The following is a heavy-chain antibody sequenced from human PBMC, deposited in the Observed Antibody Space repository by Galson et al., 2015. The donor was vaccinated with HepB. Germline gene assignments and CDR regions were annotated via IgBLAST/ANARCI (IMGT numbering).Heavy chain of an antibody. CDR2: INAGNGNT. CDR1: GYTFTSYA. V-gene: IGHV1-3*01. J-gene: IGHJ6*02. D-gene: IGHD4-23*01. Sequence: SVKVSCKASGYTFTSYAMHWVRQAPGQRLEWMGWINAGNGNTKYSQKFQGRVTITRDTSASTAYMELSSLRSEDTAVYYCARGYGGNTQGGMDVWGQGTTVTVSS. CDR3: ARGYGGNTQGGMDV.